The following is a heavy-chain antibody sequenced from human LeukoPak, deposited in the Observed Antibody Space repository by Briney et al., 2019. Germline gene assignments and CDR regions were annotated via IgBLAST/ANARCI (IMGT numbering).Heavy chain of an antibody. V-gene: IGHV1-69*13. CDR2: IIPIFGTA. CDR3: AAESIAAQGVDY. Sequence: ASVKVSCKASGGTFSSYAISWVRQAPGQGLEWMGGIIPIFGTANYAQKFQGRVTITADESTSTAYMELSSLRSEDTAVYYCAAESIAAQGVDYWGQGTLVTVSS. CDR1: GGTFSSYA. J-gene: IGHJ4*02. D-gene: IGHD6-6*01.